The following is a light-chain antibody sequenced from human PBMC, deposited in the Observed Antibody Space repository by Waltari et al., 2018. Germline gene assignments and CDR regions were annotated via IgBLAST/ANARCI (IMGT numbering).Light chain of an antibody. CDR1: QSLNTW. CDR2: MAS. J-gene: IGKJ1*01. V-gene: IGKV1-5*03. CDR3: QHYNIYPWT. Sequence: EIQLTQSPSTLSASVGDRVTITCRASQSLNTWLAWYQVKPGKAPKLLIYMASDLESGVPARFSGSGSGTEFTLTIPSLQPDDFATYYCQHYNIYPWTFGRGTKVEI.